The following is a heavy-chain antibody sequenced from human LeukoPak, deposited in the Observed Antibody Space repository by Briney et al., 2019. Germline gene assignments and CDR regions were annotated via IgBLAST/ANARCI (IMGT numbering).Heavy chain of an antibody. D-gene: IGHD2-21*01. V-gene: IGHV3-7*01. CDR2: IKEDGSEQ. J-gene: IGHJ4*02. CDR3: ARGKTYSDY. CDR1: GFTFSNYW. Sequence: RGSLRLSCVASGFTFSNYWMNWVRQAPGKGLEWVANIKEDGSEQYYVDSVKGRLTISRDNAKKLLSLQITSLRAEDTAVYYCARGKTYSDYWGQGTLVTVSS.